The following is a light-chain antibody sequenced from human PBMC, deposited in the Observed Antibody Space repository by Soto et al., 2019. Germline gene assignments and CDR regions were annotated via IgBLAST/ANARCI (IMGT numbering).Light chain of an antibody. Sequence: QSVLTQPPSASGSPGQSFTISCTGTSSDVGAYKYVSWYQQYPGKAPKLMIYEVSKRPSGVPDRFSGSKSGNTASLTVSGLQAEDEADYYCTSYVGSDIWVFGGGTKVTVL. V-gene: IGLV2-8*01. CDR3: TSYVGSDIWV. CDR1: SSDVGAYKY. CDR2: EVS. J-gene: IGLJ3*02.